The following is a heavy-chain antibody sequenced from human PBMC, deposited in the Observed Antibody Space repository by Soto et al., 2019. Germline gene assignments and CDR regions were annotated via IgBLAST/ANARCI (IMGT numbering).Heavy chain of an antibody. CDR1: GYTFTSYG. V-gene: IGHV1-18*01. Sequence: QVQLVQSGAEVKKPGATVKVSCKASGYTFTSYGISWVRQAPGQGLEWMGWISAYNGNTNYAQKLQGRVTMTPDTSSSTAYMELRSLRSDDTAVYYCARAAGHYYDSSGYYFFWGQGTLVTVSS. J-gene: IGHJ4*02. CDR2: ISAYNGNT. CDR3: ARAAGHYYDSSGYYFF. D-gene: IGHD3-22*01.